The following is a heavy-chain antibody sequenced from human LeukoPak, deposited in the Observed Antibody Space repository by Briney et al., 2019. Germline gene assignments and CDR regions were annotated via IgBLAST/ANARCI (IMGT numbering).Heavy chain of an antibody. V-gene: IGHV3-7*01. CDR1: GFIFTNYF. CDR2: IKHDGSEK. CDR3: ATDRGWRTSGYYLYYFEY. J-gene: IGHJ4*02. Sequence: GSLRLSCAASGFIFTNYFMSWVRQAPGKGPEWVASIKHDGSEKYYVDSVRGRFTISRDNTMNSLYLQMSSLRAEDTAVYYCATDRGWRTSGYYLYYFEYWGQGTLVTYSS. D-gene: IGHD3-3*01.